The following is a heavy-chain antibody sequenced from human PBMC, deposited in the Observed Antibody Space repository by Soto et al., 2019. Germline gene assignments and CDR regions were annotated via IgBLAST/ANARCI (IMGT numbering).Heavy chain of an antibody. D-gene: IGHD2-15*01. J-gene: IGHJ1*01. CDR3: ASTVLDCSGGSCYFLQYFHH. Sequence: QVHLVQSGAELKKPGASVKVSCKASGYTFSNCGVSWVRRAPGHGLEWVGWISAHNGNTNYAQNFQGRVTMTTDTSTSTAYMELRSLRSDDTAVYYCASTVLDCSGGSCYFLQYFHHWGQGTLVTVSS. CDR2: ISAHNGNT. CDR1: GYTFSNCG. V-gene: IGHV1-18*01.